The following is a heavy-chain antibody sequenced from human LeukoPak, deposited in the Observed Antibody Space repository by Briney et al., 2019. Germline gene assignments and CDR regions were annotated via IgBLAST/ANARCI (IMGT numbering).Heavy chain of an antibody. CDR3: ARQLGLGGWYKGLRDY. CDR1: GGSISSSSYY. V-gene: IGHV4-39*01. Sequence: SETLSLTCTVSGGSISSSSYYWGWIRQPPGKGLEWIGSIYYSGSTYYNPSLKSRVIISVDTSKKQFSLKLSSVTAADTAVYYCARQLGLGGWYKGLRDYWGQGTLVTVSS. D-gene: IGHD6-19*01. CDR2: IYYSGST. J-gene: IGHJ4*02.